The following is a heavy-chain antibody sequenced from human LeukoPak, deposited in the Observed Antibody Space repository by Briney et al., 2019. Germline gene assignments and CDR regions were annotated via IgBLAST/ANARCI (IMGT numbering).Heavy chain of an antibody. CDR1: GGSISSSSYY. Sequence: PSETLSLTCTVSGGSISSSSYYWGWIRQPPGKGLEWIGSIYYSGSTNYNPSLKSRVTISVDTSKNQFSLKLSSVTAADTAVYYCARGRRWYSSSWYSYFDYWGRGTLVTVSS. D-gene: IGHD6-13*01. J-gene: IGHJ4*02. CDR3: ARGRRWYSSSWYSYFDY. CDR2: IYYSGST. V-gene: IGHV4-39*07.